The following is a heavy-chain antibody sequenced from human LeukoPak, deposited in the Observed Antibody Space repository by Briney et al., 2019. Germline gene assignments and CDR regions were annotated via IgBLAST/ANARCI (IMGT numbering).Heavy chain of an antibody. CDR2: INANNGGT. D-gene: IGHD1-26*01. J-gene: IGHJ3*02. CDR1: GYTFTASY. Sequence: ASVRVSCTASGYTFTASYIHWVRQAPGQGLEGVGWINANNGGTTYAQRLQGRVTMPRHTSISTAYMDLSRLTSDDTAVYYCPRLGHVILPNDAFDIWGQGTMVTVSS. CDR3: PRLGHVILPNDAFDI. V-gene: IGHV1-2*02.